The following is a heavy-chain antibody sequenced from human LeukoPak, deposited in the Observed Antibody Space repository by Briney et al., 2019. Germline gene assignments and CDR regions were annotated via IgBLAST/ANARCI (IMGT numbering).Heavy chain of an antibody. CDR2: IIPIFGTA. J-gene: IGHJ4*02. V-gene: IGHV1-69*13. D-gene: IGHD3-9*01. CDR3: ARVRPWYFDWLLTFDY. CDR1: GGTFSSYA. Sequence: SVKVSCKASGGTFSSYAISWVRQAPGQGLEWMGGIIPIFGTANYAQKFQGRVTITADESTSTAYMELSSLRSEDTAVYYCARVRPWYFDWLLTFDYWGQGTLVTVSS.